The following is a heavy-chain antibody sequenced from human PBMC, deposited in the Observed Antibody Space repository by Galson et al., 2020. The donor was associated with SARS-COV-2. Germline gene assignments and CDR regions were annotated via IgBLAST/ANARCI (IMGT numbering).Heavy chain of an antibody. J-gene: IGHJ4*02. CDR2: IDQSGSA. CDR3: AREAHSGSYPFDY. V-gene: IGHV4-31*03. D-gene: IGHD1-26*01. CDR1: GDSISSVDSY. Sequence: SETLSLTCTVSGDSISSVDSYWSWIRQHPGKGLEWIGYIDQSGSAYFNPSLESRFSMSLDTSQNQFSLNVSSVTAADTAVYYCAREAHSGSYPFDYWGQGTLVTVSS.